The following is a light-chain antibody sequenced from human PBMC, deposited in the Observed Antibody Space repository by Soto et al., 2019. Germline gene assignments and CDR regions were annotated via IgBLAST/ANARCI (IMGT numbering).Light chain of an antibody. CDR3: QHYRGDRAT. J-gene: IGKJ1*01. Sequence: DILLTQSPSTLSASVGDRVTISCWASQSINKWLAWYQHKPGKAPNLLIYEVSTVHSGVPSRFSGSGSGTECTLTISSLRPDDFATYYCQHYRGDRATFGQGTKVEI. CDR2: EVS. V-gene: IGKV1-5*03. CDR1: QSINKW.